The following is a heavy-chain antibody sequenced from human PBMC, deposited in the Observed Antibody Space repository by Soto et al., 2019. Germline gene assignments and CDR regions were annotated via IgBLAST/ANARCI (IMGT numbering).Heavy chain of an antibody. J-gene: IGHJ4*02. D-gene: IGHD6-6*01. CDR1: GFTFSSYA. Sequence: GGSLRLSCAASGFTFSSYAMSWVRQAPGKGLEWVSAISGSGGSTYYADSVKGRFTISRDNSKSTLYLQMNSLRAEDTAVYYCAKDGRIAARSSLDYWGQGTLVTVSS. CDR2: ISGSGGST. CDR3: AKDGRIAARSSLDY. V-gene: IGHV3-23*01.